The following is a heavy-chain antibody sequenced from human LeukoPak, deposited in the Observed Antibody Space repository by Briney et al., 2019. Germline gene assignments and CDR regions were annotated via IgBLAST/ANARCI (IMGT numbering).Heavy chain of an antibody. V-gene: IGHV4-38-2*02. D-gene: IGHD6-13*01. CDR2: IYHSGRT. Sequence: SETLSLTCTVSGYSISSGYYWGWIRQPPGKGLEWIGSIYHSGRTFYNPSLKSRVTISVDTSKNQFSLKLTSVTAADTAVYYCARLAKDRAAAGFDYWGQGTLVTVSS. J-gene: IGHJ4*02. CDR1: GYSISSGYY. CDR3: ARLAKDRAAAGFDY.